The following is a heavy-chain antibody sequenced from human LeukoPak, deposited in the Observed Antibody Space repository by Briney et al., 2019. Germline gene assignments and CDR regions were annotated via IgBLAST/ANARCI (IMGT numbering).Heavy chain of an antibody. CDR3: AKDKVPDGKWEIDR. CDR1: RFTFRSYA. D-gene: IGHD1-26*01. Sequence: GGSLRLSCAASRFTFRSYAMNWVRQAPGKGLEWVGGITGNAGFIGYADSVKGRFIISRDNTNNRLFLQMRSLRGEDTAVYYCAKDKVPDGKWEIDRWGQGTLVTVSS. V-gene: IGHV3-23*01. CDR2: ITGNAGFI. J-gene: IGHJ5*02.